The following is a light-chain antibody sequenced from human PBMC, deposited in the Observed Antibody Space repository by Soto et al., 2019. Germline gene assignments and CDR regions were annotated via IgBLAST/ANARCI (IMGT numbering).Light chain of an antibody. CDR2: GAS. CDR1: QTIRSNY. V-gene: IGKV3-20*01. J-gene: IGKJ1*01. Sequence: ETVLTQSPGTLSLSPGERATLSCRASQTIRSNYLAWYRQTPGQAPRLLIYGASNRATGIADRFSGSGSGTDFTLILRRLEPEEFALYYCQQYGSSPWTFGQGTKVEIK. CDR3: QQYGSSPWT.